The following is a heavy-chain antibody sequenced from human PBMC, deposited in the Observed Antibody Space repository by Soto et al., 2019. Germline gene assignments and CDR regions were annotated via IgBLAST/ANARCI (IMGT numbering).Heavy chain of an antibody. CDR1: GFTFSSYA. CDR3: ARDWGGDSSGYSY. CDR2: ISYDGSNK. V-gene: IGHV3-30-3*01. J-gene: IGHJ4*02. Sequence: GGSLRLSCAASGFTFSSYAMHWVRQAPGKGLEWVAVISYDGSNKYYADSVKGRFTISRDNSKNTLYLQMNSLRAEDTAVYYCARDWGGDSSGYSYWGQGTLVTVSS. D-gene: IGHD3-22*01.